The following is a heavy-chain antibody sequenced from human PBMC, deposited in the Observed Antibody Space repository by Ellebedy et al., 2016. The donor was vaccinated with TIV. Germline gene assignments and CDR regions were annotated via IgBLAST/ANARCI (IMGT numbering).Heavy chain of an antibody. D-gene: IGHD1-7*01. CDR1: GDSVSSNSAA. J-gene: IGHJ4*02. CDR2: TYYRSKWYN. CDR3: ARGRYNWNYGVHYFDY. V-gene: IGHV6-1*01. Sequence: SQTLSLTCXISGDSVSSNSAAWNWIRQSPSRGLEWLGRTYYRSKWYNDYAVSVKSRITINPDTSKNQFSLQLNSVTPEDTAVYYCARGRYNWNYGVHYFDYWGQGTLVTVSS.